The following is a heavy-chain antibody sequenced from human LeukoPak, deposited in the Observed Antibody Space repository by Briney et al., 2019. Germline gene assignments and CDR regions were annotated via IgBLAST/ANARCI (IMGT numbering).Heavy chain of an antibody. J-gene: IGHJ4*02. D-gene: IGHD6-6*01. Sequence: ASVKVSCKASGYTFTSSSINWVRLAPGQGLEWMGWISTYNGNTNYAQKLQGRVTMTKDTSTSTAYMELRSLRSDDTAVYYCAKDRWRDGSSSFDNWGQGTLVTVSS. CDR3: AKDRWRDGSSSFDN. CDR1: GYTFTSSS. V-gene: IGHV1-18*01. CDR2: ISTYNGNT.